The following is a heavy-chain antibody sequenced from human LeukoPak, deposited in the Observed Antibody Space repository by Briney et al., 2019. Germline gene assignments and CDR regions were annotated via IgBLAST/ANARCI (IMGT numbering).Heavy chain of an antibody. Sequence: GASVHVSCKASGGTFSSYAITWVRQAPGKGLEWVGRIIPILGMTTYAQKFQGRVTITADKSTSTAYMELSSLRSDDTAVYYCARTNYYDSSGYQGAGTYYYGMDVTGPGTTVTVSS. CDR2: IIPILGMT. D-gene: IGHD3-22*01. V-gene: IGHV1-69*04. CDR1: GGTFSSYA. CDR3: ARTNYYDSSGYQGAGTYYYGMDV. J-gene: IGHJ6*02.